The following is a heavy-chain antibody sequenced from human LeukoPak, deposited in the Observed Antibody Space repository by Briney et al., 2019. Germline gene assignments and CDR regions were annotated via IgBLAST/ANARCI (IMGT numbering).Heavy chain of an antibody. V-gene: IGHV4-31*03. Sequence: SETLSLTCTVSGGSISSGGYYWSWIRQHPGKGLEWIGYIYYSGSTYYNPSLKSRVTISVDTSNNQFSLKLSSVTAADTAVYYCARDGTGLDAFDIWGQGTMVTVSS. CDR2: IYYSGST. CDR1: GGSISSGGYY. CDR3: ARDGTGLDAFDI. D-gene: IGHD6-13*01. J-gene: IGHJ3*02.